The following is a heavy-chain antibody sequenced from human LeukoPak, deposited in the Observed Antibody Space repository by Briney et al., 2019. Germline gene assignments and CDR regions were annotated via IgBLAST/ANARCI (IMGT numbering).Heavy chain of an antibody. CDR3: ARALDPKRIAVAERDYYYMDV. J-gene: IGHJ6*03. D-gene: IGHD6-19*01. CDR2: IRYDGSNK. V-gene: IGHV3-30*02. CDR1: GFTFSSYG. Sequence: GGSLRLSCAASGFTFSSYGMHWVRQAPGKGLEWVAFIRYDGSNKYYADSVKGRFTISRDNSKNTLYLQMNSLRAEDTAVYYCARALDPKRIAVAERDYYYMDVWGKGTTVTVSS.